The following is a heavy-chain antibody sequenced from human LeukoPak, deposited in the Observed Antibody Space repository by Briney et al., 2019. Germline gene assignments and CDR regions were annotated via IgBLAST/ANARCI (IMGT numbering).Heavy chain of an antibody. J-gene: IGHJ4*02. Sequence: GGSLRLSCGASGFTFSDYYMSWIRQAPGKGLEWVSHISSFSNFRSYADSVKGRFTISRDNAKNSLYLQVNSLRAEDTAVYYCARPTIAAAGNFEYWGQGTLVTVSS. D-gene: IGHD6-13*01. V-gene: IGHV3-11*03. CDR2: ISSFSNFR. CDR3: ARPTIAAAGNFEY. CDR1: GFTFSDYY.